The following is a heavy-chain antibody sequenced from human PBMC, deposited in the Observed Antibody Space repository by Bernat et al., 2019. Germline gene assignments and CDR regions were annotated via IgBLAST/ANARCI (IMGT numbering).Heavy chain of an antibody. CDR2: IKQDGSEK. V-gene: IGHV3-7*03. D-gene: IGHD3-3*01. J-gene: IGHJ3*02. CDR1: GFTFSSYW. CDR3: AREGYYDFWSGYRATDAFDI. Sequence: EVQLVESGGGLVQPGGSLRLSCAASGFTFSSYWMSWVRQAPGKGLEWVANIKQDGSEKYYVDSVKGRFTISRDNAKNSLYLQMNSLRAEDTAVYYCAREGYYDFWSGYRATDAFDIWGQGTMVTVSS.